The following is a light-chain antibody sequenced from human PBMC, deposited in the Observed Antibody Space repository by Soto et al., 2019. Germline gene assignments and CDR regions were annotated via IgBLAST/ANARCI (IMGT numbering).Light chain of an antibody. Sequence: DIQMTQSPASLAASLGDRITISCRASQTISNYLNWYHQKPGEAPKILIYGSSTLQSGVPSTFSCSGFWTKVPLPLSNPQPEDFGTYYCQQSYNVPFTFGPGTKVDVK. CDR2: GSS. V-gene: IGKV1-39*01. CDR1: QTISNY. CDR3: QQSYNVPFT. J-gene: IGKJ3*01.